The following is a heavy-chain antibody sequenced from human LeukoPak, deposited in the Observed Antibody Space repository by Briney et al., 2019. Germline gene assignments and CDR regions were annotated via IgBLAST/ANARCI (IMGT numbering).Heavy chain of an antibody. CDR3: ARGRAAAGT. Sequence: SETLSLTCAVYGGSFSGYYWSWIRQPPGKGLERIGEINHSGSTNYNPSLKSRVTISVDTSKNQFSLKLSSVTAADTAVYYCARGRAAAGTWGQGTLVTVSS. D-gene: IGHD6-13*01. CDR1: GGSFSGYY. J-gene: IGHJ5*02. CDR2: INHSGST. V-gene: IGHV4-34*01.